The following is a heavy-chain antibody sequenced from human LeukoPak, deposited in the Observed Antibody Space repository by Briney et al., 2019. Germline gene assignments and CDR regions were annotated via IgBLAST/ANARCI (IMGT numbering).Heavy chain of an antibody. CDR1: GFTISSYA. CDR3: AKRQYSSGFYGMDV. V-gene: IGHV3-23*01. Sequence: GGSLRLSCAASGFTISSYAMSWVRQAPGKRLEWVSTITITGDSTYYADSVKGRFTISRDSSKNALYLQMNSLRAEDTAVYYCAKRQYSSGFYGMDVWGQGTTVTVSS. J-gene: IGHJ6*02. CDR2: ITITGDST. D-gene: IGHD6-19*01.